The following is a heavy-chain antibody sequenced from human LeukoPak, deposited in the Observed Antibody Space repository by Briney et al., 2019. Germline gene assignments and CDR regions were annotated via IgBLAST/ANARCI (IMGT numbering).Heavy chain of an antibody. D-gene: IGHD6-6*01. CDR3: AGGPYSSSSDYFDY. V-gene: IGHV4-30-2*01. CDR1: GGSISSGGYY. Sequence: PSQTLSLTCTVSGGSISSGGYYWSWIRQPPGKGLEWIGYIYHSGSTYYNPSLKSRVTISVDRSKNQFSLKLSSVTAADTAVYYCAGGPYSSSSDYFDYWGQGTLVTVSS. J-gene: IGHJ4*02. CDR2: IYHSGST.